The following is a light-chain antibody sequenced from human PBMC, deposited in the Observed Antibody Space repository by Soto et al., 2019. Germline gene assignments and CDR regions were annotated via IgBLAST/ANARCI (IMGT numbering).Light chain of an antibody. CDR2: AAS. CDR3: QQLNSYTLT. V-gene: IGKV1-9*01. Sequence: DIQLTQSPSFLSASVGDRVTITCRASQGISSYLAWYQQKPGKAPKLLIYAASTLQSGVPSRFSGSGSGTEFTLTISILQPEDFATYYCQQLNSYTLTFGGGTKVQLK. J-gene: IGKJ4*01. CDR1: QGISSY.